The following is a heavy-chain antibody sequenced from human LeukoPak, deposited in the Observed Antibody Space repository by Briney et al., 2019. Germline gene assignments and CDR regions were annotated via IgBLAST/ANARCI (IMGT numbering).Heavy chain of an antibody. CDR1: GGSISSSNW. D-gene: IGHD3-10*01. V-gene: IGHV4-4*02. CDR2: IYHSGST. Sequence: SETLSLTCAVSGGSISSSNWWSWVRQPPGKGLEWIGEIYHSGSTNYNPSLKSRVTISVDKSKNQFSLELSSVTAADTAVYYCARVPGYYGSGSYYWYFDLWGRGTLVTVSS. J-gene: IGHJ2*01. CDR3: ARVPGYYGSGSYYWYFDL.